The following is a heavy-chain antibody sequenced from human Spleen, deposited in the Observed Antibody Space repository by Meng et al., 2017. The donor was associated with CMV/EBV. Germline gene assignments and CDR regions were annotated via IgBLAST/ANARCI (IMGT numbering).Heavy chain of an antibody. CDR1: GYTFTAHY. V-gene: IGHV1-2*02. CDR3: ARDNNWGPDY. CDR2: IHPRTGDI. Sequence: ASVKVSCKASGYTFTAHYFHWVRQAPGQGLEWMGWIHPRTGDINYAQQFQGRVTLTRDTSINTGYMELTRLTSDDTAVYFCARDNNWGPDYWGQGTLVTVSS. D-gene: IGHD7-27*01. J-gene: IGHJ4*02.